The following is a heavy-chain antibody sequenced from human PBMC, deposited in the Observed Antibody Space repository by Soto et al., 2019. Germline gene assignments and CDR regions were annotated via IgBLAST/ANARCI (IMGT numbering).Heavy chain of an antibody. D-gene: IGHD3-10*01. CDR1: GYTFTSYG. CDR2: ISAYNGNT. V-gene: IGHV1-18*01. CDR3: ARGYELFIDTGDGSGGYYRY. J-gene: IGHJ4*02. Sequence: ASVKVSCKASGYTFTSYGFSWVRQAPGQGLEWMGWISAYNGNTNYAQKPQGRVTMTADTSTSTAYMELSSLRSDDTAVYYCARGYELFIDTGDGSGGYYRYWSQGTLVTVS.